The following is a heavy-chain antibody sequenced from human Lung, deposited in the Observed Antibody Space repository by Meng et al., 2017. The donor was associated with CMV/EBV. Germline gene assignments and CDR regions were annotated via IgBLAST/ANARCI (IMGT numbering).Heavy chain of an antibody. Sequence: GESLKISCAASGFTVSTNFMSWVRQAPGKGLEWVSTISGRGDRTYMADSVKGRFTVSRDTSKSTVDLEMNGLRVEDTAVYYCAKDQGPVVPATIVGYFYYSLDVWGQGXTVTVSS. CDR2: ISGRGDRT. CDR3: AKDQGPVVPATIVGYFYYSLDV. V-gene: IGHV3-23*01. J-gene: IGHJ6*02. CDR1: GFTVSTNF. D-gene: IGHD2-2*02.